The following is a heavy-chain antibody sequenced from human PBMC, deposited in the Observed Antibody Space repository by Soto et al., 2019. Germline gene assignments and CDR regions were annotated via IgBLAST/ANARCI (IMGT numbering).Heavy chain of an antibody. D-gene: IGHD1-1*01. CDR1: GGSISSGDYY. V-gene: IGHV4-30-4*01. CDR3: ARVGLQLDRRLRAGWFDP. J-gene: IGHJ5*02. Sequence: QVQLQESGPGLVKPSQTLSLTCTVSGGSISSGDYYWSWIRQPPGKGLEWIGYIYYSGRTYYNPSLKSRVTISVDTSKNQFSLKLSSVTAADTAVYYCARVGLQLDRRLRAGWFDPWGQGTLVTVSS. CDR2: IYYSGRT.